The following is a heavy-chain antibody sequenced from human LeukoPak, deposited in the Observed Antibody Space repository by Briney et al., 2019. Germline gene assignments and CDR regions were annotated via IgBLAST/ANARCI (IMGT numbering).Heavy chain of an antibody. D-gene: IGHD3-22*01. CDR1: GFTFSSYA. CDR2: IWYDGSNK. Sequence: GGSLRLSCAASGFTFSSYAMSWVRQAPGKGLEWVAVIWYDGSNKYYADSVKGRFTISRDNSKNTLYLQVNSLRAEDTAVYYCARDYSSGYYLSFDYWGQGTLVTVSS. CDR3: ARDYSSGYYLSFDY. V-gene: IGHV3-33*08. J-gene: IGHJ4*02.